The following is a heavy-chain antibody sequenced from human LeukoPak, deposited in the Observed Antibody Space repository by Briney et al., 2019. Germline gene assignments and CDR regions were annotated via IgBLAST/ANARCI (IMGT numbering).Heavy chain of an antibody. CDR1: GGSIASYY. D-gene: IGHD6-6*01. CDR3: ARDSSRSYNWFDP. Sequence: SETLSLTCTVSGGSIASYYWSWIRQAPGKGLEWIGYIYFSGTTNYSPSLKSRLTISIDTSKNQFSLNLRSVTAADTAVYYCARDSSRSYNWFDPWGQGTLVTASS. V-gene: IGHV4-59*01. CDR2: IYFSGTT. J-gene: IGHJ5*02.